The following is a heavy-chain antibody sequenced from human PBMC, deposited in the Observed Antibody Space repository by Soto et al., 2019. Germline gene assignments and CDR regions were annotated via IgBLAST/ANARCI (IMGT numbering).Heavy chain of an antibody. D-gene: IGHD1-26*01. J-gene: IGHJ5*02. CDR3: ARNPSGSSSDP. CDR1: GYTFLSYV. CDR2: SCAYSGKT. V-gene: IGHV1-18*04. Sequence: ASVKCSCPASGYTFLSYVVSWARQAPGHGLEWVGWSCAYSGKTDDAQRLQDRGTLTRYKSTNTAYKELRSLRFDDTAVCYCARNPSGSSSDPWGQETLVTVPQ.